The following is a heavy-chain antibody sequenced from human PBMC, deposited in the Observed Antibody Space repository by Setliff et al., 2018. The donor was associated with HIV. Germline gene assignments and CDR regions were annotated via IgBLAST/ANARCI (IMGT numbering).Heavy chain of an antibody. CDR3: VRRGGAAAGGPHNWFDP. J-gene: IGHJ5*02. V-gene: IGHV3-30-3*01. CDR2: ISYDGSNK. D-gene: IGHD6-13*01. CDR1: GFTFSSYA. Sequence: PGGSLRLSCAASGFTFSSYAMHWVRQAPGKGLEWVAVISYDGSNKYYADSVKGRFTISRDNSKNTLYLQMNSLKIEDTAVYYCVRRGGAAAGGPHNWFDPWGQGTLVTVSS.